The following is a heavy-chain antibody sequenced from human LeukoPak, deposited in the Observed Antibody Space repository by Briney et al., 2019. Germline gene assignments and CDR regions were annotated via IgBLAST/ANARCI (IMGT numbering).Heavy chain of an antibody. CDR2: ISWNSGSI. Sequence: GRSLRLSCAASGFTFDDYAMHWVRQAPGKGLEWVSGISWNSGSIGYADSVKGRFTISRDNAKNSLYLQMNSLRAEDTALYYCAKEITMVRGSGYFDYWGQGTLVTVSS. CDR3: AKEITMVRGSGYFDY. D-gene: IGHD3-10*01. J-gene: IGHJ4*02. CDR1: GFTFDDYA. V-gene: IGHV3-9*01.